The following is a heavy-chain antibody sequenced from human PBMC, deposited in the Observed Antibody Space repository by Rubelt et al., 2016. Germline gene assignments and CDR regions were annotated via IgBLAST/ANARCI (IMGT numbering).Heavy chain of an antibody. J-gene: IGHJ4*02. V-gene: IGHV3-48*01. Sequence: QGKGLEWVSYISSSGSTIYYADSVKGRFTISRDNAKNSLYLQMNSLRAEDTAVYYCARDAASAAGRFYWGQGTLVTVSS. CDR3: ARDAASAAGRFY. CDR2: ISSSGSTI. D-gene: IGHD6-13*01.